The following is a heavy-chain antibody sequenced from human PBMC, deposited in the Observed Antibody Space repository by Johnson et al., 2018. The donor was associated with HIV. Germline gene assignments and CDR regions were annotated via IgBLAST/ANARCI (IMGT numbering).Heavy chain of an antibody. CDR3: TRDAKLRPLDGPDDAFDI. Sequence: VQLVESGGGWIQPGGSLRLSCAVSGFTVRNNYMSWVRQAQGKGLEWVGRIKSKTDGGTTDYAAPVKGRFTISRDDSKNTLYLQMNSLKTEDTAVYYCTRDAKLRPLDGPDDAFDIWGQGTMVTVSS. V-gene: IGHV3-15*01. CDR2: IKSKTDGGTT. D-gene: IGHD2-2*03. CDR1: GFTVRNNY. J-gene: IGHJ3*02.